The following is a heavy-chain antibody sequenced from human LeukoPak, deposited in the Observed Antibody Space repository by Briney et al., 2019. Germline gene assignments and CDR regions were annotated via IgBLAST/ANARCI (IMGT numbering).Heavy chain of an antibody. CDR3: ARGGNHGDYWYFDL. CDR2: IKQDGSEK. CDR1: GFTFSSYW. D-gene: IGHD4-17*01. J-gene: IGHJ2*01. Sequence: GGSLRLSCAASGFTFSSYWMSWVRQAPGKGPEWVANIKQDGSEKYYVDSVKGRFTISRDNAETSLHLQMNSLRAEDTAVYYCARGGNHGDYWYFDLWGRGTLVTVSS. V-gene: IGHV3-7*01.